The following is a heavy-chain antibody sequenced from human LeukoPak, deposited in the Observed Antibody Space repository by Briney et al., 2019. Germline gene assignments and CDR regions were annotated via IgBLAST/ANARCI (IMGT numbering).Heavy chain of an antibody. V-gene: IGHV4-39*01. Sequence: SEPPSLTCTVSGASINNSPYYWSWIRQPPGKGLEWIGSVYDSGNSYYNPSLKTRVSISIYTYKNPYSLRSGSVTAADTTVYYCARHGDGSRDGYNSAFAHFDYWGQGTLVTVSS. J-gene: IGHJ4*02. CDR3: ARHGDGSRDGYNSAFAHFDY. CDR2: VYDSGNS. D-gene: IGHD5-24*01. CDR1: GASINNSPYY.